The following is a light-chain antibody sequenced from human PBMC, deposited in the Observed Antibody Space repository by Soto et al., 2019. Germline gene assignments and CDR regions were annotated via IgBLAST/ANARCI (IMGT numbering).Light chain of an antibody. J-gene: IGKJ1*01. CDR2: AAS. Sequence: DIQMTQSPSSLSASVGDGVSITCRASQSIVTYLNWYLQKPGKAPKLLIYAASNLQSGVPSRFSGSGSGTDFTLTISSLQPEDFATYFCQQSYSTPPWTFGQGTKVDI. CDR1: QSIVTY. CDR3: QQSYSTPPWT. V-gene: IGKV1-39*01.